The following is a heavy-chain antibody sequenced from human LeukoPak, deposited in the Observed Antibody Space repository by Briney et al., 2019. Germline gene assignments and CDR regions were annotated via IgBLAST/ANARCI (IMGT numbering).Heavy chain of an antibody. CDR3: SKKYGIAATGTRGDFDY. V-gene: IGHV3-23*01. CDR1: GFTFSSYA. Sequence: AGGSLRLSCAASGFTFSSYAMDWVRQAPGKGLEWVSAISGSGGSTYYADSVKGRFTISRDNSRSTLYLQMNSLRAEDTAVYYCSKKYGIAATGTRGDFDYWGQGTLVTVSS. CDR2: ISGSGGST. D-gene: IGHD6-13*01. J-gene: IGHJ4*02.